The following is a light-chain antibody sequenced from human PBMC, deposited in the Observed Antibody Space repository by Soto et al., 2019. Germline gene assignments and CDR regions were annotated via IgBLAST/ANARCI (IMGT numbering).Light chain of an antibody. CDR2: AAS. J-gene: IGKJ1*01. Sequence: IQMTQAPSSLSASVGDRVTITCRSSQDIRKDLAWYQQKPGKAPQILIYAASSLQSGVPSRFSGSGSGTEFTLTISSLQPDDFATYYCQQYNGYSTWTFGQGTKVDI. V-gene: IGKV1-16*01. CDR3: QQYNGYSTWT. CDR1: QDIRKD.